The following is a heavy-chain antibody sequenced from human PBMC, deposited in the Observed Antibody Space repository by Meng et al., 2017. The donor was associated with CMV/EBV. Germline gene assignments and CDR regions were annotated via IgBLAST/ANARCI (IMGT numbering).Heavy chain of an antibody. CDR2: INWNGGST. D-gene: IGHD4-23*01. V-gene: IGHV3-20*04. J-gene: IGHJ4*02. CDR1: GFTFDDYG. Sequence: GESLKISCAASGFTFDDYGMSWVRQAPGKGLEWVSGINWNGGSTGYADSVKGRFTISRDNAKNSLYLQMNSLRAEDTALYYCARGSRGNSRYDYWGQGTLVTVSS. CDR3: ARGSRGNSRYDY.